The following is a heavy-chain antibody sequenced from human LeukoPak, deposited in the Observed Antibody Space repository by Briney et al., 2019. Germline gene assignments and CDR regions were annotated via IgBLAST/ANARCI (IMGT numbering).Heavy chain of an antibody. V-gene: IGHV1-69*13. D-gene: IGHD3-3*01. CDR1: GGTFNNFA. CDR2: IIPMSGTA. Sequence: ASVKVSCKASGGTFNNFAISWVRQAPGQGLEWVGGIIPMSGTANYAQKFQGRVTITADESTSTAYMELSSLRSEDTAIYYCASPVRYYDTWSGYPPFDYWGQGTLVTVSS. CDR3: ASPVRYYDTWSGYPPFDY. J-gene: IGHJ4*02.